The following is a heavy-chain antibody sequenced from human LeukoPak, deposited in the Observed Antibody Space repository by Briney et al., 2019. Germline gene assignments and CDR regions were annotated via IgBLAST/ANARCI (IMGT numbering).Heavy chain of an antibody. J-gene: IGHJ5*02. CDR3: ARGAHGSGTHRWFDP. D-gene: IGHD3-10*01. CDR1: GFTFSSYS. Sequence: GGSLRLSCAASGFTFSSYSMNWVRQAPGKGLEWVSSISSSSSYIYYADSMKGRFTISRDNAKNSLYLQMNSLRAEDTAVYYCARGAHGSGTHRWFDPWGQGTLVTVSS. CDR2: ISSSSSYI. V-gene: IGHV3-21*01.